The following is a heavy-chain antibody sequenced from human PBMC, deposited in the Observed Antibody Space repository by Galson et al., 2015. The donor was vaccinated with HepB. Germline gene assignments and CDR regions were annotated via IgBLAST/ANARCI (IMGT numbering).Heavy chain of an antibody. J-gene: IGHJ3*02. V-gene: IGHV3-21*01. CDR3: ARDRPYGDYLYAFDI. Sequence: SLRLSCAASGFTFSSYSMNWVRQAPGKGLEWVSSISSGDTYIYYADSLKGRFTISRDNAKNSLYLHMFSLRAEDTALYYCARDRPYGDYLYAFDIWGQGTMVTVSS. CDR2: ISSGDTYI. D-gene: IGHD4-17*01. CDR1: GFTFSSYS.